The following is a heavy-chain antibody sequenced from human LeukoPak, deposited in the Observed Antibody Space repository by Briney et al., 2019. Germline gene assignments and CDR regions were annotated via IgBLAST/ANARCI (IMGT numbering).Heavy chain of an antibody. D-gene: IGHD4-17*01. CDR3: ARGDGLHDYGDYYYYYYMDV. Sequence: ASVKVSCKASGGTFSSYAISWVRQAPGQGLEWMGGIIPIFGTANYVQKFQGRVTITTDESTSTAYMELSSLRSEDTAVYYCARGDGLHDYGDYYYYYYMDVWGKGTTVTVSS. V-gene: IGHV1-69*05. J-gene: IGHJ6*03. CDR2: IIPIFGTA. CDR1: GGTFSSYA.